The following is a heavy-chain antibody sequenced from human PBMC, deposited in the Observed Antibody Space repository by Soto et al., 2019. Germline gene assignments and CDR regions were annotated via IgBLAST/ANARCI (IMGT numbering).Heavy chain of an antibody. CDR1: GFTFSNYA. CDR3: AKTLCSSTSCYDPYYYYGMDV. D-gene: IGHD2-2*01. J-gene: IGHJ6*02. V-gene: IGHV3-23*01. CDR2: ISGSADST. Sequence: LRLSCSASGFTFSNYAMTWIRQAPGKGLEWVSAISGSADSTYYADSLKGRFTIFRDNSKKTLYLQMNSLRAEDTAVYSCAKTLCSSTSCYDPYYYYGMDVWGQGTTVTVS.